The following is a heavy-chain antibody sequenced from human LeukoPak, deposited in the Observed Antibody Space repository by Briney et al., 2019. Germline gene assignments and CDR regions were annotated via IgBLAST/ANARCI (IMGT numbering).Heavy chain of an antibody. J-gene: IGHJ4*02. CDR2: IYSGGST. Sequence: GGSLRLSCAASGFTVSSNYMNWVRQAPGKGLEWVSVIYSGGSTYYADSVKGRFTISRDNSKNTLYLQMNSLRAEDTAVYYCASLYYYGSGRGIDYWGQGTLVTVSS. V-gene: IGHV3-66*01. CDR3: ASLYYYGSGRGIDY. D-gene: IGHD3-10*01. CDR1: GFTVSSNY.